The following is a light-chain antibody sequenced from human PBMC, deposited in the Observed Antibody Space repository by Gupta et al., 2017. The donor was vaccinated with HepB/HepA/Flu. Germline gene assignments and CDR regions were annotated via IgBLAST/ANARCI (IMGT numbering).Light chain of an antibody. CDR2: AAS. CDR3: QVDDDSPQT. J-gene: IGKJ1*01. V-gene: IGKV3-20*01. CDR1: QSLSSNF. Sequence: EIVLPQSPGTLSLSPGERATVSFRASQSLSSNFLAWYQHKPGQAPRLLIYAASSSATGIPDRFGDSAPGTDFTLSISRLVPENFAVYYCQVDDDSPQTSGRGTKVEIK.